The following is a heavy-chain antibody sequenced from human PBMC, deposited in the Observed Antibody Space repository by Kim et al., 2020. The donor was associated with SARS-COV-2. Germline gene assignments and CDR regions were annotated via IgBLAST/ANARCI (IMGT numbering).Heavy chain of an antibody. D-gene: IGHD5-12*01. V-gene: IGHV3-7*01. CDR2: K. CDR3: ARDNVDLNFDY. Sequence: KYYVGSVKRRFTISRDNAKNSLYLSMDTLRTEDTAVYYCARDNVDLNFDYWGQGTLVTVSS. J-gene: IGHJ4*02.